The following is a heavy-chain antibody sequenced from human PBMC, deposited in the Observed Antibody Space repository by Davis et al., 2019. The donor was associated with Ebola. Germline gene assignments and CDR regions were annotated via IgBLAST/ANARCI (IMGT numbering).Heavy chain of an antibody. CDR1: GFTFSIYG. Sequence: GGSLRLSCAASGFTFSIYGMTWVRQAPGRGLDWVSGISSSLITYYADSVKGRFTISRDNSRNTLYLQMNSLGADDAAVYYCAKDRGLTSDTYYSPGDFDLWGRGTLVTVSS. J-gene: IGHJ2*01. CDR2: ISSSLIT. CDR3: AKDRGLTSDTYYSPGDFDL. D-gene: IGHD2-21*01. V-gene: IGHV3-23*01.